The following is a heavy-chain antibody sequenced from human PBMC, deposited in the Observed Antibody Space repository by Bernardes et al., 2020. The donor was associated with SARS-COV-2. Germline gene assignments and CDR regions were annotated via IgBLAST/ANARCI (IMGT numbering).Heavy chain of an antibody. V-gene: IGHV3-21*06. CDR1: GFTFSRYN. D-gene: IGHD6-13*01. J-gene: IGHJ6*02. Sequence: GGSLRLSCAASGFTFSRYNMHWVRQAPGKGLEWVASITFGGTYIFYADSLKGRFTISRDNAKNSLFLQMNSLSAEDTAVYYCARDRRLAAVEYFGVDVWGQGTTVTVSS. CDR3: ARDRRLAAVEYFGVDV. CDR2: ITFGGTYI.